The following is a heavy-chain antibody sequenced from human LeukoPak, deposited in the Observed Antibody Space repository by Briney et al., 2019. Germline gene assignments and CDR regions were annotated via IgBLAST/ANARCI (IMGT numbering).Heavy chain of an antibody. V-gene: IGHV3-7*01. Sequence: GGSLRLSCAASGFTFSSYWMSWVRQAPGKGLEWVANIKQDGSEKYYVDSVKGRFTISRDNAKNSLYLQMNSLRAEDTAVYYCARVAGYDFWSGYYTGMGDWFDPWGQGTLVTVSS. CDR1: GFTFSSYW. CDR3: ARVAGYDFWSGYYTGMGDWFDP. D-gene: IGHD3-3*01. J-gene: IGHJ5*02. CDR2: IKQDGSEK.